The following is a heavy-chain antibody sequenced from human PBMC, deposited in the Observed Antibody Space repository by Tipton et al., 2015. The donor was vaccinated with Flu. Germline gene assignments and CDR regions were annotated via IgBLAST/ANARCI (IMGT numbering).Heavy chain of an antibody. CDR1: GYTFTSYE. V-gene: IGHV1-8*03. Sequence: LVQSGAEVKKPGASVKVSCKASGYTFTSYEINWGRQATGQGLEWMGWMNPNSGNTGYAQKFQGRVTITRNTSISTADMELSSLRSEDTAVYYCARGMGYYDSSAPLLYWGQGTLVTVSS. J-gene: IGHJ4*02. CDR2: MNPNSGNT. CDR3: ARGMGYYDSSAPLLY. D-gene: IGHD3-22*01.